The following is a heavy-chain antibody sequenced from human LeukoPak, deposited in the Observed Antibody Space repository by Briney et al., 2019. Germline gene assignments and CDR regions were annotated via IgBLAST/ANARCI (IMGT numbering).Heavy chain of an antibody. V-gene: IGHV3-21*01. CDR3: ARDTRAAIPVRYYDGMDV. D-gene: IGHD2-2*01. J-gene: IGHJ6*02. Sequence: TGGSLRLSCAASGFTLNSYSMHWLRQAPGKGLEGVSSISSSSSYIYYADSVKSRFTISRDNAKNSLYLQMNSLRAEDTAVYYCARDTRAAIPVRYYDGMDVWGQGTTVTVSS. CDR2: ISSSSSYI. CDR1: GFTLNSYS.